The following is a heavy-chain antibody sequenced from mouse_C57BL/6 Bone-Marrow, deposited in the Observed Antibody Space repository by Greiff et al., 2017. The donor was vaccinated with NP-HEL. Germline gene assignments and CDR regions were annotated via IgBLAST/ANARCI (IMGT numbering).Heavy chain of an antibody. D-gene: IGHD2-4*01. CDR1: GYTFTSYW. Sequence: QVQLQQSGTELVKPGASVKLSCKASGYTFTSYWMHWVKQRPGQGLEWIGNINPSNGGTNYNEKFKSKATLTVDTSSSTAYMQLSSLTSEDSAVYYCARQAGLRRESYWGQGTTLTVSS. J-gene: IGHJ2*01. CDR3: ARQAGLRRESY. V-gene: IGHV1-53*01. CDR2: INPSNGGT.